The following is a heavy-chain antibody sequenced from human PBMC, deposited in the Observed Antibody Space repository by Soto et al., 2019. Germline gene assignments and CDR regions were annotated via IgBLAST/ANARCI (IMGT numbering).Heavy chain of an antibody. CDR1: GFTFSNYA. D-gene: IGHD3-16*01. V-gene: IGHV3-23*01. CDR2: ISGSGGRS. CDR3: AKAYFVWSSEQPYYFGY. J-gene: IGHJ4*02. Sequence: EVQLLDSGGGLGQPGGSLRLSCAASGFTFSNYAMTWVRQGPGKGLEWVSGISGSGGRSYYADSVKGRFTISRDNSKSTLYLQMNSLRAEDTAVYYCAKAYFVWSSEQPYYFGYWGQGTLVTVSS.